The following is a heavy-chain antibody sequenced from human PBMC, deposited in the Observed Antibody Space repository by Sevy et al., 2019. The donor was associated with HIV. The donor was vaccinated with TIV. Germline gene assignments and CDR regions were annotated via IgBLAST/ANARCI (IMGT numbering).Heavy chain of an antibody. CDR3: ARDRTDESDY. CDR2: IWYAGTNK. D-gene: IGHD1-1*01. Sequence: GGSLRLSCTASGFTFCNYGMHWVRQAPGKGLEWVAIIWYAGTNKYYADSVKGRFTISRDTSKNTLYLQMNTLRADDTAVYYCARDRTDESDYWGQGTLVTVSS. CDR1: GFTFCNYG. V-gene: IGHV3-33*01. J-gene: IGHJ4*02.